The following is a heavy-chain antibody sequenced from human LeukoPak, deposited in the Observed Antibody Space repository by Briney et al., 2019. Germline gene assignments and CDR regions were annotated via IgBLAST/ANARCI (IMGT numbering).Heavy chain of an antibody. CDR3: AKDRGVGVVIILDY. Sequence: GGSLRLSCAASGFTFSSYAMSWVRQAPGKGLEWVSAISGGGGSTYYADSVKGRFTISRDNSKNTLYLQMNSLRAEDTAVYYCAKDRGVGVVIILDYWGQGTLVTVSS. D-gene: IGHD3-3*01. V-gene: IGHV3-23*01. CDR1: GFTFSSYA. J-gene: IGHJ4*02. CDR2: ISGGGGST.